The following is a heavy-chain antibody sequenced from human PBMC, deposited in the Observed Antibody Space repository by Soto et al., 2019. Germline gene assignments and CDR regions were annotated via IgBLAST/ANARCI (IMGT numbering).Heavy chain of an antibody. Sequence: QVQLQQWGAGLLKPSETLSLTCAVYGGSLSGYYWSWIRQPPGKGPEWIGESNHTGGTNYNSSLKSRVTVSAATSKNQVSLKITSMTAAATAVSYCARGHPAASWGQGTLVTVYS. CDR3: ARGHPAAS. CDR1: GGSLSGYY. CDR2: SNHTGGT. J-gene: IGHJ5*02. V-gene: IGHV4-34*01.